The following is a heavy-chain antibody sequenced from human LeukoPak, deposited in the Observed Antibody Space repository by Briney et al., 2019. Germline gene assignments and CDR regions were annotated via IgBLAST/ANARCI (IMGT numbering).Heavy chain of an antibody. CDR1: GFTFSSDA. D-gene: IGHD4-23*01. CDR2: I. V-gene: IGHV3-23*01. Sequence: PGESLRLSCAASGFTFSSDAMRWVRQAPGKGLEWVSLIKGRFTISRDNSKNTLYLQMNSLRAEDTAVYYCARRAGGYSHPYDYWGQGTLVTVSS. J-gene: IGHJ4*02. CDR3: ARRAGGYSHPYDY.